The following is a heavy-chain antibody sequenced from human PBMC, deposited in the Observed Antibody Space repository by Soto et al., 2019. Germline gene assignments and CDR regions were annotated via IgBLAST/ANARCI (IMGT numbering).Heavy chain of an antibody. J-gene: IGHJ4*02. CDR3: ARVPELLWFGELLSPYFDY. Sequence: PSETLSLTCTVSGGSISSYYWSWIRQPPGKGLEWIGYIYYSGSTNYNPSLKSRVTISVDTSKNQFSLKLSSVTAADTAVYYCARVPELLWFGELLSPYFDYWGQGTLVTVSS. V-gene: IGHV4-59*01. CDR2: IYYSGST. D-gene: IGHD3-10*01. CDR1: GGSISSYY.